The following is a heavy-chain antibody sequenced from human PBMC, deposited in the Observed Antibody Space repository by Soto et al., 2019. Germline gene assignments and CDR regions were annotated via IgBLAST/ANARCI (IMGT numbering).Heavy chain of an antibody. CDR3: AREGYYYYYGMDV. Sequence: EVQLVESGGGLVQPGGSLRLSCAASGFTFSSYSMNWFRQAPGKGLEWVSYISSSSSTIYYADSVKGRFTISRDNAKNTQYLQMNSLRAEDTAVYYCAREGYYYYYGMDVWGQGTTVTVSS. J-gene: IGHJ6*02. CDR2: ISSSSSTI. CDR1: GFTFSSYS. V-gene: IGHV3-48*01.